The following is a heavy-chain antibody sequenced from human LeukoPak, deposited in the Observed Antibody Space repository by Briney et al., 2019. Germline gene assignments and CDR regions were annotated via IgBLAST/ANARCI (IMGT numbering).Heavy chain of an antibody. Sequence: PGGSLRLSCAASGFTFSSYAMSWVRQAPGKGLEWVSAISGSGGNTYYADSVKGRFTISRDNSKNTLYLQMNSLRAEDKAVYYCARNHEDFYCYGMDVWGQGTTVTVSS. V-gene: IGHV3-23*01. CDR2: ISGSGGNT. J-gene: IGHJ6*02. D-gene: IGHD1-14*01. CDR1: GFTFSSYA. CDR3: ARNHEDFYCYGMDV.